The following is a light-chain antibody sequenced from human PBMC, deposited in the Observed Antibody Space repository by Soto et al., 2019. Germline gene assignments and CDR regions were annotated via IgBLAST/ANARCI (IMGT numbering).Light chain of an antibody. CDR2: EVS. Sequence: QSFLTQPASVSGSPGQSITISCTGTSSDVGGYNYVSWYQQHPGKAPKLMIYEVSNRPSGVSNRFSGSKSGNTASLTISGLQAEDEADYYCSSYTSSSTYGFGTGTKLTVL. V-gene: IGLV2-14*01. CDR1: SSDVGGYNY. J-gene: IGLJ1*01. CDR3: SSYTSSSTYG.